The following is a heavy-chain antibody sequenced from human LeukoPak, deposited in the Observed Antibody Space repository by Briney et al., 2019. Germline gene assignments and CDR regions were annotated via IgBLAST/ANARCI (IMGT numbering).Heavy chain of an antibody. CDR1: GYTLTELS. D-gene: IGHD3-22*01. V-gene: IGHV1-24*01. CDR3: ATPRTEDYYVSSGYCQLDY. J-gene: IGHJ4*02. Sequence: ASVKVSCKVSGYTLTELSMHWVRQAPGTGLEWMGGFDPEDGETTYAQKFQGRVTMTEDTSTDTAYMELSSLRSEATAVDYCATPRTEDYYVSSGYCQLDYWGEGTLVTVSS. CDR2: FDPEDGET.